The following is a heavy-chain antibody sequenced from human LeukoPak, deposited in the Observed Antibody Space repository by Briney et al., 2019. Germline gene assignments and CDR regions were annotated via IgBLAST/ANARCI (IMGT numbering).Heavy chain of an antibody. CDR1: GGTFSSYA. D-gene: IGHD2-15*01. CDR3: AQVAATGL. J-gene: IGHJ4*02. V-gene: IGHV1-69*13. Sequence: ASVKVSCKASGGTFSSYAISWVRQAPERGLEWMGGIIPIFGTANYAQKFQGRVTITADESTSTAYMELSSLRSEDTAVYYCAQVAATGLWGQGTLVTVSS. CDR2: IIPIFGTA.